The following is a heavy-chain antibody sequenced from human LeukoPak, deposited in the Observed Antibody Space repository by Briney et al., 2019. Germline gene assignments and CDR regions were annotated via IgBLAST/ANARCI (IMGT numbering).Heavy chain of an antibody. CDR2: INPSGGST. J-gene: IGHJ4*02. CDR3: AREVAVAGIAEGY. CDR1: GYTFTSYY. Sequence: ASVKVSRKASGYTFTSYYMHWVRQAPGQGLEWMGIINPSGGSTSYAQKFQGRVTMTRDMSTSTVYMELSSLRCEDTAVYYCAREVAVAGIAEGYWGQGTLVTVSS. V-gene: IGHV1-46*01. D-gene: IGHD6-19*01.